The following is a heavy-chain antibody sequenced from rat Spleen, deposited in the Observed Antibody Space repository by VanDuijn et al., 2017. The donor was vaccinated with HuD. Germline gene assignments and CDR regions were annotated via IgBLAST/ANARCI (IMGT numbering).Heavy chain of an antibody. CDR2: ISYEGSST. J-gene: IGHJ4*01. V-gene: IGHV5-22*01. CDR1: GFTFSDYY. D-gene: IGHD1-8*01. CDR3: ARLNPLFNYGLGVMDA. Sequence: EVQLVESGGGLVQPGRSLKLSCAASGFTFSDYYMAWVRQAPNKGLEWVASISYEGSSTYYGDSVKGRFTISRDNAKSTLYLQMDSLRSEDTATYYCARLNPLFNYGLGVMDAWGQGASVTVSS.